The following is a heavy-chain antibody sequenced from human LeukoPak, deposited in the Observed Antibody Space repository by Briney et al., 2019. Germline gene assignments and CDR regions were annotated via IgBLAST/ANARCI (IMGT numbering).Heavy chain of an antibody. Sequence: PSETLSLTGTVSGGSMTTHNWNWIRPTPGKGLEWIGNVFDSGRTKENPSLKSRVTLSADTSKNQLSLRLSSVTAADTAVYYCTTIKRGNIFGYFDFWGQGILVTVSS. V-gene: IGHV4-59*11. CDR3: TTIKRGNIFGYFDF. CDR1: GGSMTTHN. CDR2: VFDSGRT. D-gene: IGHD5-18*01. J-gene: IGHJ4*02.